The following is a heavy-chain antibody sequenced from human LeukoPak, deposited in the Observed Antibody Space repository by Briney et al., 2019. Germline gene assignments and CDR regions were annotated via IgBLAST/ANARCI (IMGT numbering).Heavy chain of an antibody. J-gene: IGHJ6*02. D-gene: IGHD3-3*01. V-gene: IGHV1-8*01. CDR2: MNPKSGNT. CDR1: GYTFTNYD. CDR3: ARGGYDFWSGYYPSKGMYV. Sequence: GASVTVSYKASGYTFTNYDINWVRQAPGQGVEWMGWMNPKSGNTGYAQRFQGRVNITRNTSISTPYRELSSLRSDDSAVYYWARGGYDFWSGYYPSKGMYVWGQGTTFTVSS.